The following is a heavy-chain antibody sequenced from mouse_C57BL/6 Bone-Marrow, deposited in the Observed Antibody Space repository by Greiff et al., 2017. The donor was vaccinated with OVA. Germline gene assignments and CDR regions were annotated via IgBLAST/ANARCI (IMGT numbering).Heavy chain of an antibody. Sequence: EVQVVESGGGLVQPGGSLSLSCAASGFTFTDYYMSWVRQPPGKALEWLGFIRNKANGYTTEYSASVKGRFTISRDNSQSILYLQMNALRAEDSATYYCARREGSDLYYFDYWGQGTTLTVSS. J-gene: IGHJ2*01. CDR3: ARREGSDLYYFDY. CDR2: IRNKANGYTT. CDR1: GFTFTDYY. V-gene: IGHV7-3*01.